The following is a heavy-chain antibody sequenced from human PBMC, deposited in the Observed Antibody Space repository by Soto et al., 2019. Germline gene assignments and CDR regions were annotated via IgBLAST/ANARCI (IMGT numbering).Heavy chain of an antibody. CDR2: ISYDGSNK. CDR3: ATLSPPYYYYYAMDV. CDR1: GFTFSSYA. Sequence: QVQLVESGGGVVQPGRSLRLSCAASGFTFSSYAMHWVRQAPGKGLEWVAVISYDGSNKYYADSVKGRFTISRDNSKNTLYLQMNSLRAEDTAVYYCATLSPPYYYYYAMDVWGQGTTVTVSS. V-gene: IGHV3-30-3*01. J-gene: IGHJ6*02.